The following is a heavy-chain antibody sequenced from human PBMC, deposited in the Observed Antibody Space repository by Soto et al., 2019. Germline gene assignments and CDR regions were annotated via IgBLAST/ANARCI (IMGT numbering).Heavy chain of an antibody. J-gene: IGHJ6*03. V-gene: IGHV4-31*03. CDR2: IYYSGST. CDR1: GGSISSGGYY. D-gene: IGHD3-3*01. Sequence: QVQLQESGPGLVKPSQTLSLTCTVSGGSISSGGYYWSWIRQHPGKGLEWIGYIYYSGSTYYNPSLKSRVTISVDKSKKHFSLKLSSVTAADTAVYFCARKTGAYFLRGYDYYDYMDVRGKGTTVTVSS. CDR3: ARKTGAYFLRGYDYYDYMDV.